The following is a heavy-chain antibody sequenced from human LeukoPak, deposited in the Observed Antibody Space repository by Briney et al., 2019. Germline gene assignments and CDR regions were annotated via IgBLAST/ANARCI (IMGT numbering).Heavy chain of an antibody. CDR3: ARDRYSSSWSAGVDY. J-gene: IGHJ4*02. D-gene: IGHD6-13*01. V-gene: IGHV3-21*01. Sequence: PGGSLRLSCAASGFSFSSYSMNWVRQAPGKGLEWVSSISSSSSYIYYADSVKGRFTISRDNAKNSLYLQMNSLRAEDTAVYYCARDRYSSSWSAGVDYWGQGTLVTVSS. CDR1: GFSFSSYS. CDR2: ISSSSSYI.